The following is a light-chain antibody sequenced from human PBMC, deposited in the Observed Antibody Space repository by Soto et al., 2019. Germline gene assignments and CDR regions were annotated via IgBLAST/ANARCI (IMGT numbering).Light chain of an antibody. J-gene: IGKJ1*01. CDR1: QSVSSSY. CDR3: QQYASSPMT. Sequence: EIVLTQSPGTLSLSPGERATLSCRASQSVSSSYLAWYQQKTGQAPMLLIYGASSRATGIPDRLSVSGSGTDFTHTISRLEPDDFTLYYCQQYASSPMTFGQETKVQIQ. V-gene: IGKV3-20*01. CDR2: GAS.